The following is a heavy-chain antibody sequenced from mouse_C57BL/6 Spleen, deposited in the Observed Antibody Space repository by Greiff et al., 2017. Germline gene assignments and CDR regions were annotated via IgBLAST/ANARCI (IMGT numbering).Heavy chain of an antibody. J-gene: IGHJ3*01. CDR2: IYPRSGNT. D-gene: IGHD1-1*01. CDR3: ARDGYGSSYRFAY. Sequence: QVQLQQSGAELARPGASVKLSCKASGYTFTSYGISWVKQRTGQGLEWIGEIYPRSGNTYYNEKFKGKATLTADKSSSTAYMELRGLTSEGSAVYFCARDGYGSSYRFAYWGQGSLVSVSA. V-gene: IGHV1-81*01. CDR1: GYTFTSYG.